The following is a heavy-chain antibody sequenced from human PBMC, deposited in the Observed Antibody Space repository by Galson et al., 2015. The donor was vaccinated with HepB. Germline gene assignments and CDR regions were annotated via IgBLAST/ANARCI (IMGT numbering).Heavy chain of an antibody. V-gene: IGHV3-7*03. CDR2: IKRDGSEK. J-gene: IGHJ4*02. CDR1: GFTFSSYW. CDR3: ARDTRPDY. Sequence: SLRLSCAASGFTFSSYWMNWVRQTPGKGLEWVANIKRDGSEKNYVDSVKGRFTISRDNAKNSVYLQMDGLRAEDTAVYYCARDTRPDYWGQGTQVTVSP.